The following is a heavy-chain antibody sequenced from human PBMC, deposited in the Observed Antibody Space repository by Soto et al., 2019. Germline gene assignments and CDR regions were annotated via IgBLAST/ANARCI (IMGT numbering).Heavy chain of an antibody. CDR2: ISPYSGAT. Sequence: QVHLVQSGAEVKKPGASVKVSCKASGYRFTNYFLHWVRQAPGQGLEWMGWISPYSGATNYAKKLGGGVTTTSETPSSTAPMNRPRLTPAATPIYYWARDPRLSYGTFSHPGMAAWGQGTPVPVSS. CDR3: ARDPRLSYGTFSHPGMAA. CDR1: GYRFTNYF. V-gene: IGHV1-2*02. J-gene: IGHJ6*02. D-gene: IGHD3-16*01.